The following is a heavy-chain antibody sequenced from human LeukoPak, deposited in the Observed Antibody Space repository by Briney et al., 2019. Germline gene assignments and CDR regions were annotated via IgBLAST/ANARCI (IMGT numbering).Heavy chain of an antibody. CDR2: MNPNSGNT. D-gene: IGHD2-15*01. CDR1: GYTFTSYD. Sequence: GASVKVSCKASGYTFTSYDINWVRQATGQGLEWMGWMNPNSGNTGYAQKFQGRVTIIRNTSISTAYMELSSLRSEDTAVYYCARGTCSGGSCYPDYYYMDVWGKGTTVTVSS. CDR3: ARGTCSGGSCYPDYYYMDV. V-gene: IGHV1-8*03. J-gene: IGHJ6*03.